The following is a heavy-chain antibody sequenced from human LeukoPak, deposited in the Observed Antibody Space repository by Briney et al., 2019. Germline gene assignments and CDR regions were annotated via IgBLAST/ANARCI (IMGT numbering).Heavy chain of an antibody. Sequence: GRSLRLSCTASGITFRSYAIHWARQAPGKGLEWVALISYDGSNTYYADSVKGRFTISRDNSRNTLYLQMNSLRPEDTAVYYCASQWFCGSLTCKDYYYYGMDVWGQGTTVIVSS. V-gene: IGHV3-30*04. D-gene: IGHD2-2*01. CDR2: ISYDGSNT. J-gene: IGHJ6*02. CDR3: ASQWFCGSLTCKDYYYYGMDV. CDR1: GITFRSYA.